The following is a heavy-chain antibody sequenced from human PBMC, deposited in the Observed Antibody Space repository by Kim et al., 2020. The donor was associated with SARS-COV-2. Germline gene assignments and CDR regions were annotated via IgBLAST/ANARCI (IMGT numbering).Heavy chain of an antibody. J-gene: IGHJ4*01. D-gene: IGHD6-13*01. Sequence: SVKVSCKASGGTFSSYAISWVRQAPGQGLEWMGGIIPIFGTANYAQKFQGRVTITADESTSTAYMELSSLRSEDTAVYYCAREIGLSEGCSSSWYALGLDYWGHRTQVTVPS. CDR2: IIPIFGTA. CDR1: GGTFSSYA. V-gene: IGHV1-69*13. CDR3: AREIGLSEGCSSSWYALGLDY.